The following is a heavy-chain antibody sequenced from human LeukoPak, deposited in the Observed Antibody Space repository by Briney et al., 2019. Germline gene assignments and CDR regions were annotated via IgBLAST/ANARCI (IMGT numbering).Heavy chain of an antibody. Sequence: SETLSLTCTVSGGSFSNHYWSWIRQPPGKGLEWIGNIYYSGNTNYKSSLQSRVTISVDTSKNRFSLQLTSVTAADTAVYYCARLGGDNYYDSSGYYGNWGQGILVTVSS. V-gene: IGHV4-59*08. D-gene: IGHD3-22*01. CDR2: IYYSGNT. J-gene: IGHJ4*02. CDR3: ARLGGDNYYDSSGYYGN. CDR1: GGSFSNHY.